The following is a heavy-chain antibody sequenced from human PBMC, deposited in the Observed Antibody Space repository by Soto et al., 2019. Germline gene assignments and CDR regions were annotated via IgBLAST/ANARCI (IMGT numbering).Heavy chain of an antibody. Sequence: PGGCMRLSCAASGFTFDDYAMHWVRQAPGKGLEWVSGISWNSGSIGYADSVKGRFTISRDKAKNPLHLQLNSLRDEYTALYYCAKDTYCGGDCRRYYYYYGTDVWGQGTTVTVSS. CDR3: AKDTYCGGDCRRYYYYYGTDV. D-gene: IGHD2-21*02. CDR2: ISWNSGSI. J-gene: IGHJ6*02. CDR1: GFTFDDYA. V-gene: IGHV3-9*01.